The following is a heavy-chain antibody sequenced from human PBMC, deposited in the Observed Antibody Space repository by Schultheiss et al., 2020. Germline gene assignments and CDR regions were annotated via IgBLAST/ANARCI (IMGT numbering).Heavy chain of an antibody. J-gene: IGHJ6*03. CDR2: ISNDGSST. Sequence: GGSLRLSCAASGFMFSNHWMHWVRQAPGKGLVWVSRISNDGSSTNYADSVKGRFTISRDNAKNSLYLQMNSLRAEDTAVYYCARQEYYYYYYMDVWGKGTTVTVSS. V-gene: IGHV3-74*01. CDR1: GFMFSNHW. CDR3: ARQEYYYYYYMDV.